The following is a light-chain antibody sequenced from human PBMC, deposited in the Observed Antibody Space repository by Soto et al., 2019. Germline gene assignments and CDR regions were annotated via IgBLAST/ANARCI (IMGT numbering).Light chain of an antibody. Sequence: QALLTQPPSASVTPGQRVTCSCSGSSSNIGSNYVYWYQQLPGTAPKLLIYRNNQRPSGVPDRFSGSKSGTSASLAISGLRSEDEADYYCAAWDDSLSAFYVFGTGTKVTVL. CDR2: RNN. J-gene: IGLJ1*01. CDR1: SSNIGSNY. V-gene: IGLV1-47*01. CDR3: AAWDDSLSAFYV.